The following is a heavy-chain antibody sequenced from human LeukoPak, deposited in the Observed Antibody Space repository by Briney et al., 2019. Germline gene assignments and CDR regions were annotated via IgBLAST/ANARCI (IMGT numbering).Heavy chain of an antibody. CDR3: ARSIAVAYYYYYMDV. Sequence: GASVKVSCKASGGTFISYAISWVRQAPRQGLEWMGGIIPIFGTANYAQKFQGRVTITADESTSTAYMELSSLRSEDTAVYYCARSIAVAYYYYYMDVWGKGTTVTISS. CDR2: IIPIFGTA. D-gene: IGHD6-19*01. CDR1: GGTFISYA. V-gene: IGHV1-69*13. J-gene: IGHJ6*03.